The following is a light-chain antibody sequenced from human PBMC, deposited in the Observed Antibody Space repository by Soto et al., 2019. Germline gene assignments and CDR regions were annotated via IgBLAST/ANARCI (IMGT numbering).Light chain of an antibody. V-gene: IGLV2-14*02. CDR3: SSYTSSSTLV. CDR2: EVV. J-gene: IGLJ3*02. Sequence: QSALTQPASVSGSPGQSITISCTGSSSDVGPYNLVSWYQHHPGKAPKLMISEVVKRPSGVSNRFSGSKSGNTASLTISGLRAEDEADYYCSSYTSSSTLVFGGGTKLTVL. CDR1: SSDVGPYNL.